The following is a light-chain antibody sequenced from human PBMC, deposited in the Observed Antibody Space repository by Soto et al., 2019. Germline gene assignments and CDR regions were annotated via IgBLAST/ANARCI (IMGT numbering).Light chain of an antibody. CDR2: GAS. CDR3: QQHNNWPPIT. J-gene: IGKJ1*01. CDR1: QSLTNS. Sequence: EFVLTQSPGTLSLSPGERATLSCRASQSLTNSFIAWYQQKPGQAPRLLIYGASTRATGIPARFSGSGSGTEFTLTISSLQSEDCAVYYCQQHNNWPPITFGQGTKVDIK. V-gene: IGKV3-15*01.